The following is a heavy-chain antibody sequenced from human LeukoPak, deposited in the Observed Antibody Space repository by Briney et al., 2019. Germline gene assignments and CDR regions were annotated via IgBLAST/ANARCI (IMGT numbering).Heavy chain of an antibody. CDR3: ARYREVGATVDY. CDR1: GYSISSGYY. D-gene: IGHD1-26*01. J-gene: IGHJ4*02. CDR2: IYYRGST. V-gene: IGHV4-38-2*02. Sequence: SETLSLTCTVSGYSISSGYYWGWIRQPPGRGLEWIASIYYRGSTHYNPSLASLKSRVTISGDTSKNQFSLRLSSVTAADTAVYYCARYREVGATVDYWGQGTLVTVSS.